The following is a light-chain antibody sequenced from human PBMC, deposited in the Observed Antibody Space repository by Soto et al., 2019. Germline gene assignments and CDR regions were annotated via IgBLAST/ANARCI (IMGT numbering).Light chain of an antibody. V-gene: IGLV2-14*01. CDR1: SSDVGGYNY. J-gene: IGLJ3*02. CDR3: SSYTSSSTTWV. CDR2: EVS. Sequence: QSVLTQPASVSGSPGQSITISCTGTSSDVGGYNYVSWYQQHPGKAPKLMIYEVSNRPSGVSSRFSGSKSGNTASLTISGLQAEDEADYYCSSYTSSSTTWVFGGGTKVTVL.